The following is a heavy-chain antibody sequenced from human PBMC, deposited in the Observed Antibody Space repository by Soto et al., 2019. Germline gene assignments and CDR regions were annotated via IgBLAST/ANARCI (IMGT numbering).Heavy chain of an antibody. CDR1: GFTFSSYA. V-gene: IGHV3-30-3*01. D-gene: IGHD3-10*01. CDR3: AIIGGITHYYYGMDV. J-gene: IGHJ6*02. CDR2: ISYDGSNK. Sequence: GGSLRLSCAASGFTFSSYAMHWVRQAPGKGLEWVAVISYDGSNKYYADSVKGRFTISRDNSKNTLYLQMNSLRAEDTAVYYCAIIGGITHYYYGMDVWGQGTTVTVSS.